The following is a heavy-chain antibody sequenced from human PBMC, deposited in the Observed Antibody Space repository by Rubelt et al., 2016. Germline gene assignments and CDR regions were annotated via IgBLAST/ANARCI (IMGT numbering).Heavy chain of an antibody. J-gene: IGHJ6*02. Sequence: CAASGFTFSSYWMHWVRQAPGKGLVWVSRINSDGSSTSYADSVKGRFTISRDNAKNTLYLQMNSLRAEDTAVYYCARVYGSGSSFYYYHGMDVWGQGTTVTVSS. CDR2: INSDGSST. D-gene: IGHD3-10*01. CDR1: GFTFSSYW. V-gene: IGHV3-74*01. CDR3: ARVYGSGSSFYYYHGMDV.